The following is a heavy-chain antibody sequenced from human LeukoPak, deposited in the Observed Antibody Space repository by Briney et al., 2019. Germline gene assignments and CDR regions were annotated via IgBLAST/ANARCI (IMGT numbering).Heavy chain of an antibody. CDR2: IYYSGST. CDR1: GGSISSYY. V-gene: IGHV4-59*01. J-gene: IGHJ3*02. D-gene: IGHD5-24*01. Sequence: SETLSLTCTVSGGSISSYYWSWIRQPPGKGLEWIGYIYYSGSTNYNPSLRSRVTISVDTSKNQFSLKLSSVTAADTAVYYCARFRDGYNFDIWGQGTMVTVSS. CDR3: ARFRDGYNFDI.